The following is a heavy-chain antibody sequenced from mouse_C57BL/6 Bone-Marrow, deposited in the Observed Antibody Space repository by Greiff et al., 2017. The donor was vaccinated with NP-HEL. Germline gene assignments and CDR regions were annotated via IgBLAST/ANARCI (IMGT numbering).Heavy chain of an antibody. CDR2: INPYNGGT. J-gene: IGHJ2*01. V-gene: IGHV1-19*01. Sequence: VQLKESGPVLVKPGASVKMSCKASGYTFTDYYMNWVKQSHGKSLEWIGVINPYNGGTSYNQKFKGKATLTVDKSSSTAYMELNSLTSEDSAVYYCARSNSPDYWGQGTTLTVSS. CDR1: GYTFTDYY. CDR3: ARSNSPDY.